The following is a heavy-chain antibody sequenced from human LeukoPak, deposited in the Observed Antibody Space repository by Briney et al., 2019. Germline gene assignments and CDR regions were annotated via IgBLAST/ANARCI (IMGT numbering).Heavy chain of an antibody. J-gene: IGHJ3*02. D-gene: IGHD3-22*01. Sequence: SETLSLTCAVYGGSFSGYYWSWIRQPPGKGLEWIGEINHSGSTNYNPSLKSRVTISVDTSKNQFSLKLSSVTAADTAVYYCARHRGGITMIADAFDIWGQGTMVTVSS. CDR1: GGSFSGYY. CDR3: ARHRGGITMIADAFDI. CDR2: INHSGST. V-gene: IGHV4-34*01.